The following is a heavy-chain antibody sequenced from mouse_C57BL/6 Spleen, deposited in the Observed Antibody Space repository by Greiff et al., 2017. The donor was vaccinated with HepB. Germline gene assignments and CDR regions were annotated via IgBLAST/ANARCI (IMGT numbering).Heavy chain of an antibody. CDR1: GYTFTSYW. J-gene: IGHJ4*01. V-gene: IGHV1-64*01. Sequence: QVQLQQSGAELVKPGASVKLSCKASGYTFTSYWMHWVKQRPGQGLEWIGMIHPNSGSTNYNEKFKSKATLTVDKSSSTAYMQLSSLTSEDSAVYYCARPDYYGSSYAMDYWGQGTSVTVSS. D-gene: IGHD1-1*01. CDR2: IHPNSGST. CDR3: ARPDYYGSSYAMDY.